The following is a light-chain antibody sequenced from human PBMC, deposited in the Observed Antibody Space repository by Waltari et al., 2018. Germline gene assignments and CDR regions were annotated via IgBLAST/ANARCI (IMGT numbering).Light chain of an antibody. J-gene: IGLJ3*02. CDR1: YSNIGIRS. CDR3: TTWDDSLNWV. V-gene: IGLV1-44*01. Sequence: QSALTQPPSVSGTPGQRVTITCSGSYSNIGIRSGTWYQQPPGTAPKLLLYGNDHRPSGVPDRFSGSKSGTSASLAISGLQSEDEADYYCTTWDDSLNWVFGGGTKLTVL. CDR2: GND.